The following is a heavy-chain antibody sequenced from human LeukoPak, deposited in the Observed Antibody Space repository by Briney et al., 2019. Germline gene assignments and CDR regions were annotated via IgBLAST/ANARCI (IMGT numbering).Heavy chain of an antibody. J-gene: IGHJ4*02. CDR3: AVHHRSGWHMNFDY. CDR1: GFTFSSYA. D-gene: IGHD6-19*01. Sequence: RPGGSLRLSCAASGFTFSSYAMHWVRQAPGKGLEWVAVISYDGSNKYYADSVKGRFTISRDNSKNTLYLQMNSLRAEDTGVYYCAVHHRSGWHMNFDYWGQGTLVTVSS. CDR2: ISYDGSNK. V-gene: IGHV3-30-3*01.